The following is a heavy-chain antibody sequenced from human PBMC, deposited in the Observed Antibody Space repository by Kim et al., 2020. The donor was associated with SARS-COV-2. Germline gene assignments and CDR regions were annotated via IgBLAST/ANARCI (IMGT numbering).Heavy chain of an antibody. J-gene: IGHJ5*02. V-gene: IGHV4-39*07. CDR3: ARDGSGTYNPLDP. Sequence: SETLSLTCTVSGGSISSESYYWGWIRQSPGKGLEWIGSVYYTGSTYYSPSLKSRVPVSVDTSKNQFSLRVTSVTAADTAVYYCARDGSGTYNPLDPWGQGTLVTVSS. CDR1: GGSISSESYY. CDR2: VYYTGST. D-gene: IGHD3-10*01.